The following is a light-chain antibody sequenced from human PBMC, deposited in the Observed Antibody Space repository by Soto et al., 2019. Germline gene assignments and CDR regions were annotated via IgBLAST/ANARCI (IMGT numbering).Light chain of an antibody. CDR2: DAS. Sequence: DIQMTQSPSSLSASVGDRVSFTCQASQDISKFLNWYQHKPGQAPSLLIYDASKSQFGVPSRFSGSGSGTDFTFTISSLQPEDNATYYCLQDHDDSWTFGQGTKVAI. CDR1: QDISKF. J-gene: IGKJ1*01. CDR3: LQDHDDSWT. V-gene: IGKV1-33*01.